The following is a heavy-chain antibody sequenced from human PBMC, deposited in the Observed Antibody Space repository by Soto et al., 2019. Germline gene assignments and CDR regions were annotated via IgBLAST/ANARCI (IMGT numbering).Heavy chain of an antibody. CDR1: GYTFTSYG. D-gene: IGHD3-10*01. CDR2: ISAYNGNT. Sequence: QVQLVQSGAEVKKPGASVKVSCKASGYTFTSYGISWVRQAPGQGLEWMGWISAYNGNTNYAQQLQGRVTMTTDTATSTAHMELRSLSSDDTAVYYCARRGLYAYYYGMDVWGQGTTLTVSS. J-gene: IGHJ6*02. V-gene: IGHV1-18*01. CDR3: ARRGLYAYYYGMDV.